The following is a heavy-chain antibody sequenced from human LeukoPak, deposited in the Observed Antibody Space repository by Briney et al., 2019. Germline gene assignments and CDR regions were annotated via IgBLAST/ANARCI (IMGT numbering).Heavy chain of an antibody. J-gene: IGHJ4*02. V-gene: IGHV1-8*03. CDR3: ARYSYSYGTYYFDY. CDR1: GYTFTSYD. Sequence: ASVKVSCKASGYTFTSYDINWVRQATGQGLEWMGWMNPNSGNTGYAQKFQGRVTITRNTSISTAYMELSSLRSEDTAVYYCARYSYSYGTYYFDYWGQGTLVTVSS. CDR2: MNPNSGNT. D-gene: IGHD5-18*01.